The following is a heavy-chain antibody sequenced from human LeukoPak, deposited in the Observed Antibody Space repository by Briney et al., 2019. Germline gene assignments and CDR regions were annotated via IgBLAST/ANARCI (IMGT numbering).Heavy chain of an antibody. CDR2: IIPILGIA. Sequence: ASVKVSCKGSGVTFSSYAIRWVRQAPGQGLEWMVRIIPILGIANYAQKFQGRVTITADKSTSTAYMELSSLRSEDTAVYYCARDLNPALSHYDSSGYYHYYFDYWGQGTLVTVSS. CDR3: ARDLNPALSHYDSSGYYHYYFDY. D-gene: IGHD3-22*01. CDR1: GVTFSSYA. V-gene: IGHV1-69*04. J-gene: IGHJ4*02.